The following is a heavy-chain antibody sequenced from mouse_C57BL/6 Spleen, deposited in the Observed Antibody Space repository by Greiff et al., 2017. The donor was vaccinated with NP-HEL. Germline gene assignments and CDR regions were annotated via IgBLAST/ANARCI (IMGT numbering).Heavy chain of an antibody. CDR2: INYDGSST. J-gene: IGHJ2*01. D-gene: IGHD3-2*02. V-gene: IGHV5-16*01. CDR1: GFTFSDYY. CDR3: ARAQASYFDY. Sequence: EVMLVESEGGLVQPGSSMKLSCTASGFTFSDYYMAWVRQVPEKGLEWVANINYDGSSTYYLDSLKSRFIISRDNAKNILYLQMSSLKSEDTATYYCARAQASYFDYWGQGTTLTVSS.